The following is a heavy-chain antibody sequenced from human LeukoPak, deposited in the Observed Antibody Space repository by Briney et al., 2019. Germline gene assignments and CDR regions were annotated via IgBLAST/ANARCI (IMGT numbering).Heavy chain of an antibody. CDR2: TYYRSTWYN. J-gene: IGHJ5*02. CDR1: GDSVSSNSVT. CDR3: ARRLTQYDCFDP. Sequence: SQTLSLTCAISGDSVSSNSVTWNWIRQSPSRGLEWLGRTYYRSTWYNDYAVSMRGRITVNPDTSKNQFSLHLNSVTPEDTAVYYCARRLTQYDCFDPWGRGILVTVSS. V-gene: IGHV6-1*01. D-gene: IGHD2-2*01.